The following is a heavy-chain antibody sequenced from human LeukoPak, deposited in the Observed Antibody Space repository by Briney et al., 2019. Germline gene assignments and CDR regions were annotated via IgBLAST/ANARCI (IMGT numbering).Heavy chain of an antibody. D-gene: IGHD6-13*01. V-gene: IGHV4-34*01. CDR2: IYHSGST. Sequence: SETLSLTCAVYGGSFSGYYWSWIRQPPGKGLEWIGYIYHSGSTYYNPSLKSRVTISVDRSKNQFSLKLSSVTAADTAVYYCARGKTEQQLVPGVWFDPWGQGTLVTVSS. J-gene: IGHJ5*02. CDR3: ARGKTEQQLVPGVWFDP. CDR1: GGSFSGYY.